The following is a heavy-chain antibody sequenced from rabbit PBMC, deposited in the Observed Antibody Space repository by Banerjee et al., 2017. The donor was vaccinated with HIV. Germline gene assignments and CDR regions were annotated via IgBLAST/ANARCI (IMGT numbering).Heavy chain of an antibody. CDR3: VRGDDDYPTYFNL. J-gene: IGHJ4*01. CDR2: INTGGST. V-gene: IGHV1S21*01. Sequence: EQLKETGGGLVQPGGSLTLSCKASGFDFSSYYMSWVHQAPGKGLEWIGIINTGGSTYYASWAKGRFTISKTSTTVDLKMTSLTAADTATYFCVRGDDDYPTYFNLWGPGTLVTVS. CDR1: GFDFSSYY. D-gene: IGHD2-1*01.